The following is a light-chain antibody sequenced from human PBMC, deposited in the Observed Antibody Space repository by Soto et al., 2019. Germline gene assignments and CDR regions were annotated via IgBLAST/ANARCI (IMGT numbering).Light chain of an antibody. Sequence: EIELTQSPGTLSLTPGERATLSCRASQSISSNLAWYQQKPGQAPRLLMYGASTRATAIPARFSGSGSGTEFTLTISSLQSEDFAVYYCQQYNNWPETFGQGTKVDIK. CDR3: QQYNNWPET. CDR2: GAS. J-gene: IGKJ1*01. CDR1: QSISSN. V-gene: IGKV3-15*01.